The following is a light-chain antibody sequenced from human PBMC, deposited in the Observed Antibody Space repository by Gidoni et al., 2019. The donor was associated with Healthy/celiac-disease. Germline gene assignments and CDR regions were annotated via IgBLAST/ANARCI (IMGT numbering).Light chain of an antibody. Sequence: EIVLTQSPGTLSLSPGERATLSCRASQSVSSSYLAWYQQKPGQAPRLLIYGASSRATCIPDRFSCSGSGTDFTLTISRLEPEDFAVYYCQQYGSYFGGGTKVEIK. CDR3: QQYGSY. J-gene: IGKJ4*01. CDR2: GAS. V-gene: IGKV3-20*01. CDR1: QSVSSSY.